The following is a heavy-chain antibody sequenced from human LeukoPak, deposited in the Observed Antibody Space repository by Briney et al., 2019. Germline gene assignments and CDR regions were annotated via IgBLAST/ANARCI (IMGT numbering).Heavy chain of an antibody. CDR1: GDSITNYF. CDR2: IYYTGNT. J-gene: IGHJ4*02. V-gene: IGHV4-59*01. CDR3: ARGRVAYSAYYFDY. D-gene: IGHD2-15*01. Sequence: SETLSLTXTVSGDSITNYFWSWIRQPPGKGLEWIGYIYYTGNTNYIPSLKSRVTISVDTSTNQFSLRLRSVTAADTAVYYCARGRVAYSAYYFDYWGRGTLVTVSS.